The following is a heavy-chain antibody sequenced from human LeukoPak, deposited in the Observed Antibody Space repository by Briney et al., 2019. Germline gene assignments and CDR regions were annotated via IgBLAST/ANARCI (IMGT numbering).Heavy chain of an antibody. V-gene: IGHV1-69*06. CDR3: ARGLFLRGYLDCFDI. Sequence: SVKVSCKASGGTFSSYAISWVRQAPGQGLEWMGGIIPIFGTANYAQKFQGRVTITADTSTSTAYMELSSLRAEDTAVYYCARGLFLRGYLDCFDIWGQGTVVTVSS. CDR2: IIPIFGTA. D-gene: IGHD3-22*01. J-gene: IGHJ3*02. CDR1: GGTFSSYA.